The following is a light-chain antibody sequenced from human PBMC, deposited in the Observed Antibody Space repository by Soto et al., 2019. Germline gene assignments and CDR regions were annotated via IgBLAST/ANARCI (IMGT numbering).Light chain of an antibody. Sequence: EIVVTQSPATLSVSPGERAILSCRASQSVSSNLAWYQQKPGQAPRLLIYGASTRATGVPARFSGSGSGTEFTLTISSLQSEDFAVYYCQQYNNWPPWTLGQGTKVEI. CDR1: QSVSSN. CDR2: GAS. J-gene: IGKJ1*01. CDR3: QQYNNWPPWT. V-gene: IGKV3-15*01.